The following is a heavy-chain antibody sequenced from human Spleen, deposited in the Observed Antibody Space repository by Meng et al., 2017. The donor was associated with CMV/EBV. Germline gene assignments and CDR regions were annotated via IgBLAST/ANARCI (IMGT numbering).Heavy chain of an antibody. Sequence: FSGFSLTDSGVGVGWLRQPTGEALEWLALIYWDDDKSYSPSLESKLSITKDTSENQVVLTMTNMDPVDTATYYCAHVPPCGAGTFDYWGQGTLVTVSS. CDR1: GFSLTDSGVG. D-gene: IGHD6-19*01. CDR3: AHVPPCGAGTFDY. J-gene: IGHJ4*02. CDR2: IYWDDDK. V-gene: IGHV2-5*02.